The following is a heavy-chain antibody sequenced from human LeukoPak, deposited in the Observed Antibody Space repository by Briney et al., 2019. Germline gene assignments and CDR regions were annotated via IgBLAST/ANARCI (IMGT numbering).Heavy chain of an antibody. CDR1: GGSISSGNYY. CDR2: IHTSGSP. J-gene: IGHJ4*02. V-gene: IGHV4-61*09. D-gene: IGHD4-17*01. Sequence: PSETLSLTCTFSGGSISSGNYYWSWIRQPAGKGLEYIGHIHTSGSPSYNPSLKSRVTISLDTSKNQFSVKLSSVSAADTAVYYCARGRKDYGDYLVFDYWGQGTLVTVSS. CDR3: ARGRKDYGDYLVFDY.